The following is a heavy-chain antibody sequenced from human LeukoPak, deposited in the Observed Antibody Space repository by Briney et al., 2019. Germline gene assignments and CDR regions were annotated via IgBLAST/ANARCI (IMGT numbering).Heavy chain of an antibody. CDR2: IYPGDSDT. D-gene: IGHD3-3*01. Sequence: GESLKISCKGSGYSFTSYWIGWVRQMPGKGLEWMGIIYPGDSDTRYSPSFQGQVTISADKSISTAYLQWSSLKASDTAMYYCARHRSYYDFWSGYRSAPEYGMDVWGQGTTVTVSS. J-gene: IGHJ6*02. CDR3: ARHRSYYDFWSGYRSAPEYGMDV. V-gene: IGHV5-51*01. CDR1: GYSFTSYW.